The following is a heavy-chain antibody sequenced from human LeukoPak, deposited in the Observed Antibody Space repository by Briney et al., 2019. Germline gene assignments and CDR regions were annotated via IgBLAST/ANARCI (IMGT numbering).Heavy chain of an antibody. D-gene: IGHD5-18*01. J-gene: IGHJ4*02. CDR2: IYTSGST. CDR3: ARDYQGGYGDKTVDY. Sequence: SETLSLTCTVSGGSISSGGYSWSWIRQAPGKGLEWIGYIYTSGSTNYNPSLKSRVTMSVDTSKNQFSLKLSSVTAADTAVYYCARDYQGGYGDKTVDYWGQGTLVTVSS. CDR1: GGSISSGGYS. V-gene: IGHV4-61*08.